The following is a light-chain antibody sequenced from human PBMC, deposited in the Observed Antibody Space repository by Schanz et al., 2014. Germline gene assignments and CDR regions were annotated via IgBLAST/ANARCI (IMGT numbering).Light chain of an antibody. V-gene: IGKV1-27*01. J-gene: IGKJ1*01. Sequence: DIQMTQSPSSLSASVGDRVTLTCRASQGIRNYLAWYQHKPGKVPTLLIYGASTLRPGVPSRFSGSGSGTDFTLTISSLQPEDFATYYCQQANSLPWTFGQGTKVEIK. CDR1: QGIRNY. CDR3: QQANSLPWT. CDR2: GAS.